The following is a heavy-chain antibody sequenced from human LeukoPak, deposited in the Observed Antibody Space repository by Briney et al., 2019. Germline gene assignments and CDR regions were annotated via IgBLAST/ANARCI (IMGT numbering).Heavy chain of an antibody. CDR2: IYYSGST. CDR1: GGSISSYY. CDR3: ARRHHYDLAPDV. V-gene: IGHV4-59*01. J-gene: IGHJ6*04. Sequence: PSETLSLTCTVSGGSISSYYWSWIRQPPGKGLEWIGYIYYSGSTNYNPSLKSRVTISVDTSKNQFSLKLSSVTAADTAVYYCARRHHYDLAPDVWGKGTTVTVSS. D-gene: IGHD3-3*01.